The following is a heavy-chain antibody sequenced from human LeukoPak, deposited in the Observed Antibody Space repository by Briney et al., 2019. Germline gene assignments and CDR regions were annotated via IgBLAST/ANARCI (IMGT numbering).Heavy chain of an antibody. CDR2: INSDGSWT. CDR1: GNYW. CDR3: VSFYETY. V-gene: IGHV3-74*01. Sequence: GGSLRLSCAASGNYWMHWVRQAPGKGLVWVSHINSDGSWTGYADSVKGRFTISKDNAKNTVYLRMNNLRAEDTAVYYCVSFYETYWGRGTLVTVSS. D-gene: IGHD2-2*01. J-gene: IGHJ4*02.